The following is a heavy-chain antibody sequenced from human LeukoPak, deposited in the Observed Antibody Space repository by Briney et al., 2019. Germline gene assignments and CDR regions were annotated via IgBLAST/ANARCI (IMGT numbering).Heavy chain of an antibody. J-gene: IGHJ6*03. D-gene: IGHD4-17*01. CDR3: ARAYGDYGGSYYYMDV. Sequence: PGGSLRLSCAASGFTFSSYWMHWVRQAPGKGLVWVARINSDGSSTRYADSVKGRFTISRDNAKNTLYLQMNSLRAEDSAVYYCARAYGDYGGSYYYMDVWGKGTTVTVSS. CDR2: INSDGSST. V-gene: IGHV3-74*01. CDR1: GFTFSSYW.